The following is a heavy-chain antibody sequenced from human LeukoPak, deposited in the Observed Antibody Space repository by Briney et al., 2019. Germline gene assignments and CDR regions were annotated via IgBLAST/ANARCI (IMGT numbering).Heavy chain of an antibody. J-gene: IGHJ4*02. CDR2: IWYDGSNK. Sequence: GGSLRLSCAASGFTFSSYGMHWVRQAPGKGLEWVAVIWYDGSNKYYADSVKGRFTISRDNSKNTLYLQMNSLRAEDTAVYYCARDPRYRNTYYDILTGYYKGLDYWGQGTLVTVSS. CDR1: GFTFSSYG. D-gene: IGHD3-9*01. V-gene: IGHV3-33*01. CDR3: ARDPRYRNTYYDILTGYYKGLDY.